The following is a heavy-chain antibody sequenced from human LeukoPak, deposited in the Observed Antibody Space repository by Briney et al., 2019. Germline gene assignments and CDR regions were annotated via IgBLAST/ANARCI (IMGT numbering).Heavy chain of an antibody. V-gene: IGHV3-21*01. Sequence: WGSLRLSCAASGFTFSSYSMNWVRQAPGKGLEWVSSISSSSSYIYYADSVKGRFTISRDNAKNSLYLQMNSLRAEDTAVYYCARRAIAAAGTGPLYYFDYWGQGTLVTVSS. CDR3: ARRAIAAAGTGPLYYFDY. CDR1: GFTFSSYS. J-gene: IGHJ4*02. D-gene: IGHD6-13*01. CDR2: ISSSSSYI.